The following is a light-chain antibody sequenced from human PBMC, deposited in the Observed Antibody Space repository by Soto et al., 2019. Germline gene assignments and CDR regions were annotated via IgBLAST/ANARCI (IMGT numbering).Light chain of an antibody. V-gene: IGKV1-5*03. CDR3: QPYNSYSIMYT. Sequence: DIQMTQSPSTLSASVGDRVTITCRASQSISSWLAWYQQKPGKAPKLLIYKASSLESGVPSRFIGSGSGTEFTLTISSLQSDDFATYYCQPYNSYSIMYTFGQGTKLEIK. CDR1: QSISSW. J-gene: IGKJ2*01. CDR2: KAS.